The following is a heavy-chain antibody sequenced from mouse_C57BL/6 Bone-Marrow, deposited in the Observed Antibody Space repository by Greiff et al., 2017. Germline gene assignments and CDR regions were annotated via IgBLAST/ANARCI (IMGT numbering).Heavy chain of an antibody. CDR1: YTFSRRVH. Sequence: VKLMESGPELARPWASVKISCQAFYTFSRRVHFAIRDTNYWMQWVKQRPGQGLEWIGAIYPGNGETSYNQKFKGKATLTADKSSSTAYMQLSSLTAEDSAVYYCAWAVVQRGYAMDDWGQGTSVTVSS. CDR3: AEDSAVYYCAWAVVQRGYAMDD. J-gene: IGHJ4*01. CDR2: GQGLEWIG. D-gene: IGHD1-1*01. V-gene: IGHV1-87*01.